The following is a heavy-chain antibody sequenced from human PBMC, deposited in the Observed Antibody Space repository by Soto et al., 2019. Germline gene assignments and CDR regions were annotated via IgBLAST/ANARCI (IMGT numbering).Heavy chain of an antibody. V-gene: IGHV1-2*04. D-gene: IGHD2-15*01. J-gene: IGHJ5*02. CDR2: INPKSGGT. Sequence: QVQLVQSGAEVKKPGASVKVSCKASGYTFTGYYMHWVRQAPGQGLEWMGWINPKSGGTNYALKYQGWVNMTRDTTVSTDYMEMSMMRCDYTAVYYCARGGYCSGGSCYPSARYHWFDTWGQGTLVTVSS. CDR3: ARGGYCSGGSCYPSARYHWFDT. CDR1: GYTFTGYY.